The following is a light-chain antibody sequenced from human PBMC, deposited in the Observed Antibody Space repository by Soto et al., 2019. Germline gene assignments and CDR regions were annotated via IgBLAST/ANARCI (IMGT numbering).Light chain of an antibody. CDR2: EVT. Sequence: QSALAQPSSVSGSRGQSITLSCTGTSTDVGGYNYVSWYQHQSGKAPKLHIYEVTNRPSGISDRFSGSKSVNTASLTISGLQSEDESDYYCGAYSSTDTPFVFGTGTKVTAL. CDR1: STDVGGYNY. CDR3: GAYSSTDTPFV. J-gene: IGLJ1*01. V-gene: IGLV2-14*01.